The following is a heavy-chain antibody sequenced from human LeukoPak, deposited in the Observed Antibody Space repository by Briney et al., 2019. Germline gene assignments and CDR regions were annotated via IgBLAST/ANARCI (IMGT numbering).Heavy chain of an antibody. Sequence: SETLSLTCTVSGGAISSYYWTWIRQSAGKGLEWIGRINTSGSTNYNPSLRSRVTMSVNTSKNQFSLNLTSVTAADTAVYSCAREGGDPRWLDPWGQGTLVTVSS. CDR1: GGAISSYY. CDR3: AREGGDPRWLDP. CDR2: INTSGST. J-gene: IGHJ5*02. V-gene: IGHV4-4*07. D-gene: IGHD6-25*01.